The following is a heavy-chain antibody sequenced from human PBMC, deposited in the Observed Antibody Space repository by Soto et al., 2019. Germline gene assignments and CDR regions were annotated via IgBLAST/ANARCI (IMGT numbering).Heavy chain of an antibody. CDR1: GGSISSYY. V-gene: IGHV4-59*01. Sequence: PSETLSLTCTVSGGSISSYYWSWIRQPPGKGLEWIGYIYYSGSTNYNPSLKSRVTISVDTSKNQFSLKLSSVTAADTAVYYCAGGPERGYSYGDYYYYYYYMDVWGKGTTVTVSS. CDR3: AGGPERGYSYGDYYYYYYYMDV. D-gene: IGHD5-18*01. J-gene: IGHJ6*03. CDR2: IYYSGST.